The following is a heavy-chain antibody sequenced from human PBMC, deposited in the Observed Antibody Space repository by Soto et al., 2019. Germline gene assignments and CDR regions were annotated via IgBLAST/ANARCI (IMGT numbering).Heavy chain of an antibody. CDR1: GYPFTSYA. D-gene: IGHD3-10*01. CDR3: ARNFLWFGEYGMDV. J-gene: IGHJ6*01. CDR2: INAGNGNT. V-gene: IGHV1-3*01. Sequence: GSVKVCFKASGYPFTSYAMHLVRQAPGQRLEWMGWINAGNGNTKYSQKFQGRVTITRDTSASTAYMELSSLRSEDTAVYYCARNFLWFGEYGMDVWGQGTTVTVSS.